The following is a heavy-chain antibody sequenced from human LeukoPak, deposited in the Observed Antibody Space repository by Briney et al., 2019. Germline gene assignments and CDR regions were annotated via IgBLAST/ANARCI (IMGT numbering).Heavy chain of an antibody. Sequence: GGSLRLSCAVSGFTISSYAMSWVRQAPGKGLEWVSAISGSGGSTYYADSVKGRFTISRDNSKNTLYLQMNSLRAEDTAVYYCAKGSYSSSSKGIYDYWGQGTLVTVSS. CDR3: AKGSYSSSSKGIYDY. CDR2: ISGSGGST. V-gene: IGHV3-23*01. J-gene: IGHJ4*02. D-gene: IGHD6-6*01. CDR1: GFTISSYA.